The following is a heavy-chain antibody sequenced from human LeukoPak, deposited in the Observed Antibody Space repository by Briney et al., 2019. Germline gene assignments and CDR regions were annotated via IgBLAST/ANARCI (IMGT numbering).Heavy chain of an antibody. J-gene: IGHJ6*03. CDR3: ARVQLGYYYYYMDV. Sequence: PSETLSLTCTVSGGSISSGDYYWSWIRQPPGKGLEWIGYIYYSGSTNYNPSLKSRVTISVDTSKNQFSLKLSSVTAADTAVYYCARVQLGYYYYYMDVWGKGTTVTVSS. CDR2: IYYSGST. CDR1: GGSISSGDYY. V-gene: IGHV4-61*08. D-gene: IGHD6-6*01.